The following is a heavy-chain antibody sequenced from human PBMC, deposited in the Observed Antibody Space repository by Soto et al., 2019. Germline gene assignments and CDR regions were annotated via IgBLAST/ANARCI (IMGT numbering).Heavy chain of an antibody. V-gene: IGHV1-69*13. D-gene: IGHD2-15*01. CDR2: IIPIFGTA. CDR3: ARDFRDYCSGGSCYFGVPYGMDV. Sequence: SVKVSCKASGGTFSSYAISWVRQAPGQGLEWMGGIIPIFGTANYAQKFQGRVTITADESTSTAYMELSSLRSEDTAVYYCARDFRDYCSGGSCYFGVPYGMDVCGQGTTVTVSS. J-gene: IGHJ6*02. CDR1: GGTFSSYA.